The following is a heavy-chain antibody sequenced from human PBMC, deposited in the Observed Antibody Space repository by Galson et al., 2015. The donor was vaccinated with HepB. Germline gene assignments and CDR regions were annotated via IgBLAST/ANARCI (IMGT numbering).Heavy chain of an antibody. CDR2: IYSGGST. V-gene: IGHV3-53*01. CDR1: GFTVSSNY. J-gene: IGHJ3*02. CDR3: ARDQVRFLEHPI. Sequence: SLRLSCAASGFTVSSNYMSWVRQAPGKGLEWVSVIYSGGSTYYADSVKGRFTISRDNSKNTLYLQMNSLRAEDTAVYYCARDQVRFLEHPIWGQGTMVTVSS. D-gene: IGHD3-3*01.